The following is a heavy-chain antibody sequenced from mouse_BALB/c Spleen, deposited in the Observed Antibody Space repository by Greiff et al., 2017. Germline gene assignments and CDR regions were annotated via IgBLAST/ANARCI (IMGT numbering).Heavy chain of an antibody. CDR2: INPSSGYT. Sequence: VQLQQSAAELARPGASVKMSCKASGYTFTSYTMHWVKQRPGQGLEWIGYINPSSGYTEYNQKFKDKTTLTADKSSSTAYMQLSSLTSEDSAVYYCARGWGRAMDYWGQGTSVTVSS. D-gene: IGHD2-3*01. CDR3: ARGWGRAMDY. CDR1: GYTFTSYT. V-gene: IGHV1-4*02. J-gene: IGHJ4*01.